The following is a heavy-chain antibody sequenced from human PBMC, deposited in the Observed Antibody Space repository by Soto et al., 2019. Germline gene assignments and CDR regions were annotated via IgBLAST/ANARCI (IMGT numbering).Heavy chain of an antibody. CDR3: ARLSTGFCTKTTCQHYFGMDV. J-gene: IGHJ6*02. Sequence: HGESLKISCKGSGYSFTSYWIGWVRQMPGKGLEWMGIIYPGDSDTRYSPSFQGQVTISADKSISTAYLQWSSLKASDTAMYYCARLSTGFCTKTTCQHYFGMDVWGQGTTVTVSS. V-gene: IGHV5-51*01. CDR1: GYSFTSYW. CDR2: IYPGDSDT. D-gene: IGHD2-8*01.